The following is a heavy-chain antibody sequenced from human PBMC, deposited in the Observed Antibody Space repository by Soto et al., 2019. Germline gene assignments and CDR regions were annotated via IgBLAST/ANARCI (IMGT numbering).Heavy chain of an antibody. CDR1: GGSITSDY. CDR3: ARYYDFWSGLDY. J-gene: IGHJ4*02. CDR2: MSYSGTT. Sequence: SETLSLTCTVSGGSITSDYWGWIRQPPGKGLEWIGYMSYSGTTNYNPSLKSRVTISIDTSKNQFSLKLSSVTAADTAVYYCARYYDFWSGLDYWGQETRVTVSS. V-gene: IGHV4-59*08. D-gene: IGHD3-3*01.